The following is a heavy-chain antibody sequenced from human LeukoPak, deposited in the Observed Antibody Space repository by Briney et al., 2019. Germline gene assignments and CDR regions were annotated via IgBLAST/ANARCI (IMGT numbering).Heavy chain of an antibody. D-gene: IGHD5-12*01. CDR2: ISSSSSYI. J-gene: IGHJ4*02. V-gene: IGHV3-21*01. CDR1: GFTFSSYS. Sequence: GGSLRLSCAASGFTFSSYSMNWVRQAPGKGLEWVSSISSSSSYIYYADSVKGRFTISRDNAKNSLYLQMNSLRAEDTAVYYCARDRRATYYFDYWGQGTLVTVSS. CDR3: ARDRRATYYFDY.